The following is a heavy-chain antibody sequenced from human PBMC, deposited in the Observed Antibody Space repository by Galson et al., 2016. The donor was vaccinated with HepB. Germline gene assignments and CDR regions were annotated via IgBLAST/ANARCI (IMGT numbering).Heavy chain of an antibody. Sequence: SLRLSCAASGFTFSSYDMHWVRQGRGKGLEWVSVIDTDGDTYYSGSVKCRFTISRENAKNSLYLQMNSLRAEDTAVYYCASFFDGMDVWGQGTTVTVSS. CDR1: GFTFSSYD. D-gene: IGHD2/OR15-2a*01. V-gene: IGHV3-13*01. CDR3: ASFFDGMDV. CDR2: IDTDGDT. J-gene: IGHJ6*02.